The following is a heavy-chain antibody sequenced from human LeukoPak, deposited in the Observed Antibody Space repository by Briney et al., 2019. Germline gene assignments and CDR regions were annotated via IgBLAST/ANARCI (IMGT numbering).Heavy chain of an antibody. CDR2: ISSGSSTV. J-gene: IGHJ4*02. Sequence: PGGSLRLSCAASGFTFSSYSMNWVRQAPGKGLEWVSYISSGSSTVYHADSVKGRFTISRDNAKNSLYLQMNSLRVEDTAVYYCARGLGNFDYWGQGTLVTVSS. V-gene: IGHV3-48*01. CDR1: GFTFSSYS. D-gene: IGHD1-26*01. CDR3: ARGLGNFDY.